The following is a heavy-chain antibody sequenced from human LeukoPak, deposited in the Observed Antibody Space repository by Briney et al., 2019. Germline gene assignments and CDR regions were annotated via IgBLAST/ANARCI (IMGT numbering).Heavy chain of an antibody. V-gene: IGHV3-53*01. J-gene: IGHJ4*02. D-gene: IGHD5-12*01. Sequence: PGGSLRLSCAASGFTFSSNYMSWVRQAPGKGLEWVSVIYSGGSTYYSDSVKGRFTISRDNSKNTLYLQMNSRRAEDAAVYYCAREGDSGYEFDYWGQGTLVTVSS. CDR2: IYSGGST. CDR1: GFTFSSNY. CDR3: AREGDSGYEFDY.